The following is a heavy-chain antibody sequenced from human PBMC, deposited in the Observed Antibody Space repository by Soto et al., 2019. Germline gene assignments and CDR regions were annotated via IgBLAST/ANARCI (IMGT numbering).Heavy chain of an antibody. J-gene: IGHJ6*02. CDR2: INPNSGGT. V-gene: IGHV1-2*04. D-gene: IGHD6-13*01. CDR3: AREAGSAAYPYYRYGIDV. Sequence: ASVKASCKASGYTFTGYYMHWVRQAPGQGLEWMGWINPNSGGTNYAQKFQGWVTMTRDTSISTAYMELSRLRSDDTAVYYCAREAGSAAYPYYRYGIDVWGQGTTVTVSS. CDR1: GYTFTGYY.